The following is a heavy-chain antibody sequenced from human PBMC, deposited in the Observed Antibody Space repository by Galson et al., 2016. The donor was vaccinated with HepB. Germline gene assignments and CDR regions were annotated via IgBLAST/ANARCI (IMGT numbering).Heavy chain of an antibody. CDR3: AREESYCSGTSCPDYYYYYYGMDV. Sequence: SVKVSCKASGGTFSSYVISWVRLAPGEGLEWMGGIIPFFGAAHYAQKFRGRVTITADEPTSTAYMELSSLSSEDTAVYFCAREESYCSGTSCPDYYYYYYGMDVWGQGTTVTVSS. D-gene: IGHD2-2*01. CDR2: IIPFFGAA. V-gene: IGHV1-69*13. J-gene: IGHJ6*02. CDR1: GGTFSSYV.